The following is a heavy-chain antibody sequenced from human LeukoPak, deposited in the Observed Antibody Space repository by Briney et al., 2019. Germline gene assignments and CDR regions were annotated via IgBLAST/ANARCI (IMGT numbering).Heavy chain of an antibody. Sequence: ASVKVSCKASGYAFTDYYLHWVRQAPGQGLEWMGWISPNTGDTNYAQNFQGRVTMTRDTSITTAYLEVSSLSTDDTAVYYCASPRHNWNYPDVWGKGTTVTVSS. CDR1: GYAFTDYY. CDR3: ASPRHNWNYPDV. D-gene: IGHD1-20*01. J-gene: IGHJ6*03. V-gene: IGHV1-2*02. CDR2: ISPNTGDT.